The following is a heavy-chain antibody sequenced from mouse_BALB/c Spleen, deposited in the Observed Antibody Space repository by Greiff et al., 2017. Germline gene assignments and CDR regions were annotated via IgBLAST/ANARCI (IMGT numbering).Heavy chain of an antibody. CDR3: ASHYYALDY. D-gene: IGHD1-1*01. V-gene: IGHV5-12-1*01. J-gene: IGHJ2*01. Sequence: EVMLVESGGGLVKPGGSLKLSCAASGFAFSSYDMSWVRQTPEKRLEWVAYISSGGGSTYYPDTVKGRFTISRDNAKNTLYLQMSSLKSEDTAMYSCASHYYALDYWGQGTTLTVSS. CDR2: ISSGGGST. CDR1: GFAFSSYD.